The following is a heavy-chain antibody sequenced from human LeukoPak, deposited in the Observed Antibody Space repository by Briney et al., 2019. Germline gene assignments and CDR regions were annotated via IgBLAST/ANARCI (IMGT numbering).Heavy chain of an antibody. D-gene: IGHD1-26*01. Sequence: GASVKVSCKASGDIFNSFTISWVRQAPGQGLEWMGWINPNSGGTNYAQKFQGRVTMTRDTSISTAYMELSRLRSDDTAVYYCARDPSVGYYMDVWGKGTTVTISS. CDR1: GDIFNSFT. CDR3: ARDPSVGYYMDV. V-gene: IGHV1-2*02. CDR2: INPNSGGT. J-gene: IGHJ6*03.